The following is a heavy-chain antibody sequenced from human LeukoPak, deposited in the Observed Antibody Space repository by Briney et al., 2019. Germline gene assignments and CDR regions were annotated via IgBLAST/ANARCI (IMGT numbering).Heavy chain of an antibody. Sequence: SETLSLTCTVSGGSISSSSYYWGWIRQPPGKGLEWIGSIYYSGSTYYNPSLKSRVTISVDTSKNQFSLKLSSVTAADTAVYYCAREVITGTPNAFDIWGQGTMVTVSS. CDR2: IYYSGST. J-gene: IGHJ3*02. CDR1: GGSISSSSYY. V-gene: IGHV4-39*07. CDR3: AREVITGTPNAFDI. D-gene: IGHD1-20*01.